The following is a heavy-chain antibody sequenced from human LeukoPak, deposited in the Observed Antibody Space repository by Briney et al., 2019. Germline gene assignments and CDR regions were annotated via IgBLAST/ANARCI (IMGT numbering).Heavy chain of an antibody. Sequence: SETLSLTCAVYGGSFSGYYWSWIRQPPGKGLEWIGEINHSGSTNYNPSLKSRVTISVDTSKNQFSLKLSSVAAADTAVYYCARGIVGADTPFDYWGQGTLVTVSS. D-gene: IGHD1-26*01. V-gene: IGHV4-34*01. CDR1: GGSFSGYY. CDR3: ARGIVGADTPFDY. J-gene: IGHJ4*02. CDR2: INHSGST.